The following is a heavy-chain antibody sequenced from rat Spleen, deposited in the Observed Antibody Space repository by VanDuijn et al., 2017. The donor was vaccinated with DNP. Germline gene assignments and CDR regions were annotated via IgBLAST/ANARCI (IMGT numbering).Heavy chain of an antibody. CDR1: GYSITSSYR. CDR3: AKWSDY. Sequence: EVQLQESGPGLVKPSQSLSLTCSVTGYSITSSYRWNWIRNFPGNKLEWIGYINSAGTTNYNPSLKSRISITRDTSKNQYFLQVNSVTTEDTAMYFCAKWSDYWGQGVMVTVSS. D-gene: IGHD1-12*02. V-gene: IGHV3-3*01. CDR2: INSAGTT. J-gene: IGHJ2*01.